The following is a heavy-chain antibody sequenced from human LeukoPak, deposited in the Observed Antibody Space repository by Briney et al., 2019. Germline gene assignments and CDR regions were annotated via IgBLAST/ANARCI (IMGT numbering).Heavy chain of an antibody. J-gene: IGHJ4*02. V-gene: IGHV3-74*01. CDR1: GFTFSSYW. Sequence: GGSLRLSCAASGFTFSSYWMHWVRQAPGKGLVWVSRIYSDGNTTNYADSVKGRFTISRDNAKNTLYLQMNSLRAEDTAVHYCARDQGSTSRGIDYWGQGTLVTVSS. CDR2: IYSDGNTT. D-gene: IGHD2-2*01. CDR3: ARDQGSTSRGIDY.